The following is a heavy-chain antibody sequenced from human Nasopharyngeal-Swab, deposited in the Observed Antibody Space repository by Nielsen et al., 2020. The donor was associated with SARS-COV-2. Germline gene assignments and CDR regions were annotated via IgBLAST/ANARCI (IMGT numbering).Heavy chain of an antibody. CDR2: ITSRGDRT. J-gene: IGHJ4*02. V-gene: IGHV3-23*01. Sequence: GESLKISCTPSGFTFSDYAMNWVRLAPGKGLEWVASITSRGDRTYYGDSVKGQFTIFRENYKNTLYLQLNSLRAEDTARYYCARFSRCDDDCPSDYWGQGTLVTVSS. CDR3: ARFSRCDDDCPSDY. D-gene: IGHD2-21*02. CDR1: GFTFSDYA.